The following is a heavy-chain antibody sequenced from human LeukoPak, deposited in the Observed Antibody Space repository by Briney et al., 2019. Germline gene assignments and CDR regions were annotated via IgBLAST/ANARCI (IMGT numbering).Heavy chain of an antibody. CDR1: GFTFSSYG. Sequence: GRSLRLSCAASGFTFSSYGMHWVRQAPGKGLEWVAVISYDGSNKYYADSVKGRFTISRDNSKNTLYLQMNSLRAEDTAVYYCAKDKVGATTGGYYFDYWGQGTLVTVSS. V-gene: IGHV3-30*18. CDR2: ISYDGSNK. J-gene: IGHJ4*02. D-gene: IGHD1-26*01. CDR3: AKDKVGATTGGYYFDY.